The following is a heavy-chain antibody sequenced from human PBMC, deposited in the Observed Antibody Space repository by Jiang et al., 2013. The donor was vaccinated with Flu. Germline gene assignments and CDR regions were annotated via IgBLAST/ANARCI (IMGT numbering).Heavy chain of an antibody. D-gene: IGHD3-10*01. CDR1: GYTFTYRY. V-gene: IGHV1-45*02. CDR2: ITPFNGNT. CDR3: ARSTPKDYYGSGSDPIGYYGMDV. J-gene: IGHJ6*02. Sequence: SGAEVKKTGSSVKVSCKASGYTFTYRYLHWVRQAPGQALEWMGWITPFNGNTNYAQKFQDRVTITRDRSMSTAYMELSSLRSEDTAMYYCARSTPKDYYGSGSDPIGYYGMDVWGQGTTVTVSS.